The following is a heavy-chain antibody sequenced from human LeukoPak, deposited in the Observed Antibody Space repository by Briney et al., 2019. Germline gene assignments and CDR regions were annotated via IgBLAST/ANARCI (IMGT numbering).Heavy chain of an antibody. Sequence: SETLCLTCTVSGGSISSSSYYWGWIRQPPGKGLEWIGSIYYSGSTYYNPSLKSRVTISVDTSKNQFSLNLSSVTAADTAVYYCTRFSTVSSRPAYYWGQGTLVIVSS. CDR3: TRFSTVSSRPAYY. V-gene: IGHV4-39*01. CDR1: GGSISSSSYY. D-gene: IGHD1-14*01. CDR2: IYYSGST. J-gene: IGHJ4*02.